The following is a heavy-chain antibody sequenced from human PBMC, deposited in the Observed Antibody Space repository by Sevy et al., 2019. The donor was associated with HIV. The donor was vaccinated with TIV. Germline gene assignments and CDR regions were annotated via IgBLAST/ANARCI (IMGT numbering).Heavy chain of an antibody. J-gene: IGHJ4*02. D-gene: IGHD5-12*01. CDR1: GFAFRTFW. Sequence: GGSLRLSCAASGFAFRTFWMSWVRQAPGKGLEWVANIKQDGSVKYYMDSVKGRITISTDNAKNSQYLQMSSLTVEDTAVYYCAKQRGWICSHDVCAPYCSDSWGQGTLVTVSS. CDR3: AKQRGWICSHDVCAPYCSDS. V-gene: IGHV3-7*01. CDR2: IKQDGSVK.